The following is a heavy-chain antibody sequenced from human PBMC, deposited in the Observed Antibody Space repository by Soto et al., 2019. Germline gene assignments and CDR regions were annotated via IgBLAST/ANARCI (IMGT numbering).Heavy chain of an antibody. CDR2: IYYSGNT. CDR3: ARWGYYGSGTQSYYYYGMDV. D-gene: IGHD3-10*01. J-gene: IGHJ6*02. V-gene: IGHV4-39*01. Sequence: SETLSLTCTVSGDSISSSNYYWGWIRQPPGKGLEWIGSIYYSGNTFHNPSLKSRVTISVDTSKNQFSLKLTSVTAADTAVYYCARWGYYGSGTQSYYYYGMDVWGQGTTVTVPS. CDR1: GDSISSSNYY.